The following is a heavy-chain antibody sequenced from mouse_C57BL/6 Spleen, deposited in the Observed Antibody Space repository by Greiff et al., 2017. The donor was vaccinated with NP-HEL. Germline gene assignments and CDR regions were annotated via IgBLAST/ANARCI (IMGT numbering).Heavy chain of an antibody. CDR1: GYTFTSYW. J-gene: IGHJ2*01. Sequence: QVQLQQPGAELVMPGASVKLSCKASGYTFTSYWMHWVKQRPGQGLEWIGEIDPSDSYTNYNQKFKGKSTLTVDKSSSTAYMQLSSLTSEDSAVYYCARLYDYDVDYWGQGTTLAVSS. CDR2: IDPSDSYT. CDR3: ARLYDYDVDY. D-gene: IGHD2-4*01. V-gene: IGHV1-69*01.